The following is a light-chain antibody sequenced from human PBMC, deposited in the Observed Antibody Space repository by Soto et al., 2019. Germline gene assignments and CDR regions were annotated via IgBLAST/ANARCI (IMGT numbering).Light chain of an antibody. CDR3: KQYNSYST. V-gene: IGKV1-5*01. J-gene: IGKJ1*01. CDR1: QRISSW. CDR2: DAS. Sequence: DIQMTQSPSTLSASVGDRVTITCRASQRISSWLAWYQQKPGKAPKLLIYDASSLESGVPSRFSGSGSGTEFPLTISSLQPDDFATYYCKQYNSYSTFGQGTKVEIK.